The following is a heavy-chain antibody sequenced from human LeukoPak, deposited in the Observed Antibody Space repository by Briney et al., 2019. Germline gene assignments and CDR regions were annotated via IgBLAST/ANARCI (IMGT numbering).Heavy chain of an antibody. J-gene: IGHJ4*02. Sequence: ASVKVSCKASGGTFSSYAISWVRQAPGQGLEWMGRIIPILGIANYAQKFQGRVTITADKSTSTAYMELSSLRSEDTAVYYCARGPIAVAGTVVYWGQGTLVTVSS. V-gene: IGHV1-69*04. D-gene: IGHD6-19*01. CDR3: ARGPIAVAGTVVY. CDR1: GGTFSSYA. CDR2: IIPILGIA.